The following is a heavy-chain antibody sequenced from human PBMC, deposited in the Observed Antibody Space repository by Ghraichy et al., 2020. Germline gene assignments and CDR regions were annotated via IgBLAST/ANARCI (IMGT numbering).Heavy chain of an antibody. CDR3: ARQNLGDFWSGYYYWGWFDP. J-gene: IGHJ5*02. V-gene: IGHV4-39*01. CDR1: GGSISSSSYY. CDR2: IYYSGST. Sequence: SETLSLTCTVSGGSISSSSYYWGWIRQPPGKGLEWIGSIYYSGSTYYNPSLKSRVTISVDTSKNQFSLKLSSVTAADTAVYYCARQNLGDFWSGYYYWGWFDPWGQGTLVTVS. D-gene: IGHD3-3*01.